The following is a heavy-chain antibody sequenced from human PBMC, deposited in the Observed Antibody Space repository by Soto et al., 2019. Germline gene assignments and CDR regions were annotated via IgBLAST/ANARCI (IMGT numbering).Heavy chain of an antibody. CDR3: ARYRSGSSDH. Sequence: QVHLVESGGGVVQPGTSLRLSCAASAFTFSSYGMHWVRRAPGKGLEWVAVIWYDGGKKYYADSVKGRFTISRDNSKNMAYLQMNSLRAEDTAVYYCARYRSGSSDHWGQGTLVTVSS. J-gene: IGHJ4*02. CDR1: AFTFSSYG. V-gene: IGHV3-33*01. CDR2: IWYDGGKK. D-gene: IGHD5-12*01.